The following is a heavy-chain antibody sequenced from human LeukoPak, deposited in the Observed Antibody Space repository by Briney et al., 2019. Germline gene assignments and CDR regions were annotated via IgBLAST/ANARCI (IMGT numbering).Heavy chain of an antibody. V-gene: IGHV3-30-3*01. CDR2: ISYDGSNK. J-gene: IGHJ6*02. Sequence: QPGGSLRLSCAASGFTFSSYAMHWVRQAPGKGLEWVAVISYDGSNKYYADSVKGRFTISRDNSKNTLYLQMNSLRAEDTAVYYCAGAMTTAPYYGMDVWGQGTTVTVSS. CDR3: AGAMTTAPYYGMDV. D-gene: IGHD4-17*01. CDR1: GFTFSSYA.